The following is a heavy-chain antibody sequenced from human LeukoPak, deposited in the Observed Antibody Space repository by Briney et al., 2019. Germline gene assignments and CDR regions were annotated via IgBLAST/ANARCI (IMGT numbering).Heavy chain of an antibody. Sequence: GGSLRLSCAASGFTFSSYSMNWVRQAPGKGLEWVSSISSSSSYIYYADSVKGRFTISRDNAKNSLYLQMNSLRAEDTAVYYCASSLYCSSTSCYSENAFDIWGQGTMVTVSS. CDR2: ISSSSSYI. CDR3: ASSLYCSSTSCYSENAFDI. D-gene: IGHD2-2*01. CDR1: GFTFSSYS. J-gene: IGHJ3*02. V-gene: IGHV3-21*01.